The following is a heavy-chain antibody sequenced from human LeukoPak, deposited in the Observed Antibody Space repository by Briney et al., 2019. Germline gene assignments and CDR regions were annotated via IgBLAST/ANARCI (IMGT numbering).Heavy chain of an antibody. J-gene: IGHJ4*02. Sequence: GGSLRLSCAASGFIFSSKWIHWVRQAPGKGLAWVSRIDNGGSYTSYADSVKGRFTISRDNAKNTLYLQMNSLRAEDTAVYYCARDLPISDSSGYYLDYWGQGTVVTVSS. D-gene: IGHD3-22*01. CDR1: GFIFSSKW. CDR2: IDNGGSYT. V-gene: IGHV3-74*01. CDR3: ARDLPISDSSGYYLDY.